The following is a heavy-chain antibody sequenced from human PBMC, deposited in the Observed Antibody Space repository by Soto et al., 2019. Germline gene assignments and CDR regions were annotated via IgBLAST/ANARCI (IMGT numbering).Heavy chain of an antibody. V-gene: IGHV1-18*04. D-gene: IGHD6-19*01. CDR3: ARAYSSGWLDY. Sequence: ASVKVSCKTSGYTFTSYGISWVRQAPGQGLEWMGWISAYNGNTNYAQKLQGRVTMTTDTSTSTAYMGLRSLRSDDTAVYYCARAYSSGWLDYWGQGTLVTVSS. CDR2: ISAYNGNT. CDR1: GYTFTSYG. J-gene: IGHJ4*02.